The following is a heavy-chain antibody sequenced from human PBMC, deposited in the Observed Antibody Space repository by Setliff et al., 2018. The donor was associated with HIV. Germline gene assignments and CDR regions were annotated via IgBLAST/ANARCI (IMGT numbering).Heavy chain of an antibody. V-gene: IGHV4-4*07. Sequence: PSETLSLTCNVSGASTNAYFLSWVRHPAGKGIEWIGHIYTSGITNHNPSLKSRVTMSLDTSKEQFSLRLRSVTAADTAIYYCAREPSPSQWQPLYFDVWGRGILVTVSS. D-gene: IGHD6-19*01. J-gene: IGHJ4*02. CDR2: IYTSGIT. CDR1: GASTNAYF. CDR3: AREPSPSQWQPLYFDV.